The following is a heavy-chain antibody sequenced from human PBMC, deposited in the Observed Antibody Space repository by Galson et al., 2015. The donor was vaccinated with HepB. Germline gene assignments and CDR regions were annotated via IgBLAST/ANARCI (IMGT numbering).Heavy chain of an antibody. Sequence: SLRLSCAASGFTFSNAWMSWVRQAPGKGLEWVAVISYDGSNKYYADSVKGRFTISRDKSKNTLYLQMNSLRAEDTAVYYCATGVIVVVVAATNDYWGQGTLVTVSS. D-gene: IGHD2-15*01. CDR2: ISYDGSNK. CDR1: GFTFSNAW. J-gene: IGHJ4*02. CDR3: ATGVIVVVVAATNDY. V-gene: IGHV3-30*03.